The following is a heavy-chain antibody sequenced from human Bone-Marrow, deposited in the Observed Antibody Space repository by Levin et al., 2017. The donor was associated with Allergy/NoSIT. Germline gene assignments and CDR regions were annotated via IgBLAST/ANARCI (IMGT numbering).Heavy chain of an antibody. CDR3: VRGFGALSS. CDR2: MYHIGTN. D-gene: IGHD1-26*01. Sequence: SSETLSLTCNVSGASIITHYWSWIRQSPGKGLECIGFMYHIGTNNYNPSLKNRVTMSMDTSRNQVSLELTSMTAADTAVYYCVRGFGALSSWGPGTQVIVSS. J-gene: IGHJ5*02. CDR1: GASIITHY. V-gene: IGHV4-59*11.